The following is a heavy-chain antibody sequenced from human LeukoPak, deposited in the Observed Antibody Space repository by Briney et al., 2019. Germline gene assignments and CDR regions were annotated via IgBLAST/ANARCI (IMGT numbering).Heavy chain of an antibody. Sequence: GGSLRPSCAASGFTFSSYWMSWVRQAPGKGLEWVANIKQDGSEKYYVDSVKGRFTISRDNAKNSLYLQMNSLRAEDTAVYYCARLSKRPPGTDFDYWGQGTLVTVSS. CDR1: GFTFSSYW. J-gene: IGHJ4*02. D-gene: IGHD2/OR15-2a*01. CDR3: ARLSKRPPGTDFDY. CDR2: IKQDGSEK. V-gene: IGHV3-7*01.